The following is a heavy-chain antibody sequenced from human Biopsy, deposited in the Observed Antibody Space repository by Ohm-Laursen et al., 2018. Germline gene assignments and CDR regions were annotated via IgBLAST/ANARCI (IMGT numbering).Heavy chain of an antibody. V-gene: IGHV4-34*01. Sequence: SQTLSLTCPVYGGSFNGYFWSWIRQPPGKGLEWIGDITQSGSTNYSPSLKSRVPISVDTAKKQFSLSLRSVTAADTAVYYCARVPLPGIGAAYQGRFLYGMDVWGQGTTVSVSS. CDR3: ARVPLPGIGAAYQGRFLYGMDV. CDR2: ITQSGST. CDR1: GGSFNGYF. J-gene: IGHJ6*02. D-gene: IGHD6-13*01.